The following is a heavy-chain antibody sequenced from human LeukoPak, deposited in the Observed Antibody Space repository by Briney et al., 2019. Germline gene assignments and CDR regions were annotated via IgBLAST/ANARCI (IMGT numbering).Heavy chain of an antibody. J-gene: IGHJ4*02. V-gene: IGHV1-18*01. CDR2: ISTDNGDT. D-gene: IGHD3-16*01. CDR3: AREGLGELTLDC. Sequence: GASVKVSCKSTGYTFTTYGITWVRQAPGQGLEWMGWISTDNGDTNYAQKLQGRVTMTTDTSTSTAYKELRSLRSDDTAVYYCAREGLGELTLDCWGQGTLVTVSS. CDR1: GYTFTTYG.